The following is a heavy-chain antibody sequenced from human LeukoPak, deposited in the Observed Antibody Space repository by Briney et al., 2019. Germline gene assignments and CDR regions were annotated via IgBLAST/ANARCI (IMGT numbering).Heavy chain of an antibody. D-gene: IGHD3-10*01. J-gene: IGHJ4*02. CDR2: INPNSGGT. CDR1: GYTFTGYY. CDR3: ARERITMVRGVIRVLDY. V-gene: IGHV1-2*02. Sequence: ASVEVSCKASGYTFTGYYMHWVRQAPGQGLEWMGWINPNSGGTNYAQKFQGRVTTTRDTSISTAYMELSRLRSDDTAVYYCARERITMVRGVIRVLDYWGQGTLVTVSS.